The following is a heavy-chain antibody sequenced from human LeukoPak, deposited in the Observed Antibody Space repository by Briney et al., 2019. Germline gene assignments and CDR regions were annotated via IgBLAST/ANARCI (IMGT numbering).Heavy chain of an antibody. CDR1: GFTFGSYS. CDR3: ASVSSVLFTTCWIYYFDY. V-gene: IGHV3-21*01. D-gene: IGHD2-2*03. Sequence: GGSLRLSCAASGFTFGSYSMNWVRQAPGKGLEWVSSISSSSSYIYYADSVKGRFTISRDNAKNSLYLQMNSLRAEDTAVYYFASVSSVLFTTCWIYYFDYWGQGTLVTVSS. J-gene: IGHJ4*02. CDR2: ISSSSSYI.